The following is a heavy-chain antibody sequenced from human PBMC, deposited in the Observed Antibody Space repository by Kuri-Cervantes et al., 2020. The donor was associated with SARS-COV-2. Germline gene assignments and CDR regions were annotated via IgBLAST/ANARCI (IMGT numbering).Heavy chain of an antibody. CDR1: GGSISSDAYY. CDR3: ARQLRLYSMDV. Sequence: CTVSGGSISSDAYYWSWIRQPPGKGLEWIGYIYYSGTTYYNPSLKSRLSISLDTSKNQFSLKLSSVTAADTAVYYCARQLRLYSMDVWGKGTTVTVSS. D-gene: IGHD5-12*01. V-gene: IGHV4-30-4*08. J-gene: IGHJ6*03. CDR2: IYYSGTT.